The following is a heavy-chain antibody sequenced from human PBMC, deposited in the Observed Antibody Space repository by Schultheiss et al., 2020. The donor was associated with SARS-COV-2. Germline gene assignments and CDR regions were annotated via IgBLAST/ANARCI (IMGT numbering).Heavy chain of an antibody. CDR1: GFTFSSYS. Sequence: GGSLRLSCAASGFTFSSYSMNWVRQAPGKGLEWVAVIWYDGSNKYYADSVKGRFTISRDNSKNTLYLQMNSLRAEDTAVYYCAKVALYSGSPFKAGWGQGTLVTVSS. D-gene: IGHD1-26*01. CDR2: IWYDGSNK. V-gene: IGHV3-33*06. CDR3: AKVALYSGSPFKAG. J-gene: IGHJ4*02.